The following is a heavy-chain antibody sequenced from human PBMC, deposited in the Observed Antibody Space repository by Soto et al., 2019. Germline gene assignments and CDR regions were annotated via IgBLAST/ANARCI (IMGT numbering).Heavy chain of an antibody. V-gene: IGHV1-58*01. Sequence: ASVKVSCKASGFTFTSSAVQWVRQARGQRLEWIGWIVVGSGNTNYAQKFQERVTITRDMSTSTAYMELSSLRSEDTAVYYCGADRITIFGVVTPFDYWGQGTLVTVSS. J-gene: IGHJ4*02. D-gene: IGHD3-3*01. CDR2: IVVGSGNT. CDR1: GFTFTSSA. CDR3: GADRITIFGVVTPFDY.